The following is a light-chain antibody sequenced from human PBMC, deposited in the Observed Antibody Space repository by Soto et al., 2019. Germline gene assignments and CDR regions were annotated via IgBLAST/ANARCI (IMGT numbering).Light chain of an antibody. Sequence: EIVLTQSPGTLSLSPGERATLSCRASQSVRSSYLAWYRQKPGQAPRLLIYGASTRAAGIPARFSGSGSGTEFTLTITSLQSEDFAVYYCQQFHNWPRTFGQGTKVDIK. CDR1: QSVRSSY. CDR3: QQFHNWPRT. CDR2: GAS. V-gene: IGKV3-15*01. J-gene: IGKJ1*01.